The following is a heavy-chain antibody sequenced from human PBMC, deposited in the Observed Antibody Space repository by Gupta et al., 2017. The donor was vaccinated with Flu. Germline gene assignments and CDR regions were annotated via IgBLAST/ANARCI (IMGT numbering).Heavy chain of an antibody. V-gene: IGHV3-30*18. J-gene: IGHJ4*02. CDR2: LAHDGSNE. Sequence: MHWVRHAPGKGLEWVAVLAHDGSNENYADSVRDRFTISRDNSQNTLYLQMNSLRVEDTAVYYCVKDLGGSGSYYTFESWGQGTLVTVSS. D-gene: IGHD3-10*01. CDR3: VKDLGGSGSYYTFES.